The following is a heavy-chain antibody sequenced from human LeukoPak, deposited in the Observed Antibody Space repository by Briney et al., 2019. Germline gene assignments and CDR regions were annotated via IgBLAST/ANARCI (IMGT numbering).Heavy chain of an antibody. CDR2: TSASGVTT. Sequence: GGSLRLSCAASGFNFSIYAMSWVRQAPGQGLEWVSATSASGVTTYYADSVKGRFTISRDNSKNTLFLQMNSLRAEDTAVYYCAKGRMVRGVMSDYWGQGTLVTVSS. D-gene: IGHD3-10*01. V-gene: IGHV3-23*01. CDR1: GFNFSIYA. J-gene: IGHJ4*02. CDR3: AKGRMVRGVMSDY.